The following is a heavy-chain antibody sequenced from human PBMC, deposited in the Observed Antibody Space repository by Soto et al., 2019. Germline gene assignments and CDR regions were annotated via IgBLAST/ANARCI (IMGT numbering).Heavy chain of an antibody. D-gene: IGHD3-22*01. CDR1: GFTFSSYG. J-gene: IGHJ6*02. CDR3: AKDNTSYYYDSSGYYTGPYGMDV. V-gene: IGHV3-30*18. CDR2: ISYDGSNK. Sequence: GGSLRLSCAASGFTFSSYGMHWVRQAPGKGLEWVAVISYDGSNKYYADSVKGRFTISRDNSKNTLYLQMNSLRAEDTAVYYCAKDNTSYYYDSSGYYTGPYGMDVWGQGTTVTVSS.